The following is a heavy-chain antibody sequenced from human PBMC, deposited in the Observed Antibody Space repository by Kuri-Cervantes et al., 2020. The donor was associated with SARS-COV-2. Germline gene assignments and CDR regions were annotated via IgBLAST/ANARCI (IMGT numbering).Heavy chain of an antibody. CDR3: ATAGGITMVRGDPDYYYYMDV. V-gene: IGHV1-69*13. Sequence: SVKVSCKASGGTFSSYAISWVRQAPGQGLEWMGGIIPIFGTANYAQKFQGRVTITADESTSTAYMELSGLRSEDTAVYYCATAGGITMVRGDPDYYYYMDVWGKGTTVTVSS. CDR2: IIPIFGTA. CDR1: GGTFSSYA. J-gene: IGHJ6*03. D-gene: IGHD3-10*01.